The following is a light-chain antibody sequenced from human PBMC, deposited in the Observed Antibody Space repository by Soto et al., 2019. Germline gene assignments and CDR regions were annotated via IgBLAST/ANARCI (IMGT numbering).Light chain of an antibody. Sequence: EIVMTQSPGTLSVSPGERATLSCRASQNIITNLAWYQQKPGQAPRLLIFFASTRVTGIPDRFSGSGSGTDFTLTISRLEPEDFAVYYCQQYGNSPITFGQGTRLEIK. CDR3: QQYGNSPIT. J-gene: IGKJ5*01. V-gene: IGKV3-20*01. CDR1: QNIITN. CDR2: FAS.